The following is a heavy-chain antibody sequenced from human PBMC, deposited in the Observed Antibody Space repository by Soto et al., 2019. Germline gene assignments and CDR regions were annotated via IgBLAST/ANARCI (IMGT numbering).Heavy chain of an antibody. Sequence: QVQLVQSGTEVKKPGASVKVSCKASGYTFTSYGISWVRQAPGQGLEWMGWIRAYNGNTNYAQKLQGRVTMTTDTSTNTAYMKLRSLRSVDTAVYYCSRDAPREDYWGQGTLGTVSS. D-gene: IGHD1-26*01. CDR3: SRDAPREDY. CDR2: IRAYNGNT. V-gene: IGHV1-18*01. J-gene: IGHJ4*02. CDR1: GYTFTSYG.